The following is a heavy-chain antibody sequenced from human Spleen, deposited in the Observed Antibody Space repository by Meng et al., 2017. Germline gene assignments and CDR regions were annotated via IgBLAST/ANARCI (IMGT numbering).Heavy chain of an antibody. J-gene: IGHJ4*02. CDR3: TRGIGSGWYTSAFYFDY. V-gene: IGHV3-15*01. CDR2: IKNKIDGGTT. CDR1: GLTFSNAW. D-gene: IGHD6-19*01. Sequence: GGSLRLSCAVSGLTFSNAWMNWVRQAPGKGLEWVGRIKNKIDGGTTDYATPVKGRFTISRDDSKSIAYLQMNSLKTEDTAVYYCTRGIGSGWYTSAFYFDYWGQGTLVTVSS.